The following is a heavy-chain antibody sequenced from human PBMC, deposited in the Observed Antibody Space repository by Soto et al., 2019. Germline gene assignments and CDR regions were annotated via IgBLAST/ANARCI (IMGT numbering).Heavy chain of an antibody. CDR1: GGSFSGHS. Sequence: SETLSLTCAVYGGSFSGHSWTWIRQSPGKGLEWIGDVNHSGRVNYSPSLKSRVTISLDTSKNQFSLTLSAVTAADTAMYYCSTRAYDTNGYYRFDPWGQGTLVTVSS. CDR2: VNHSGRV. CDR3: STRAYDTNGYYRFDP. D-gene: IGHD3-22*01. V-gene: IGHV4-34*01. J-gene: IGHJ5*01.